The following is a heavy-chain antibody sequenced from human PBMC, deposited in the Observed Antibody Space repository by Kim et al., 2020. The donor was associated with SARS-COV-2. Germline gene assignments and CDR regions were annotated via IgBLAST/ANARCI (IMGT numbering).Heavy chain of an antibody. V-gene: IGHV3-13*01. Sequence: GGSLRLSCAASGFTFSSYDMHWVRQATGKGLEWVSAIGTAGETYYPGSVNGRFTISRENAKNSLNLQLNSLRAGDTAVYYCAREILQYGMDVWGQGTTVTVS. CDR2: IGTAGET. CDR3: AREILQYGMDV. D-gene: IGHD3-3*01. CDR1: GFTFSSYD. J-gene: IGHJ6*02.